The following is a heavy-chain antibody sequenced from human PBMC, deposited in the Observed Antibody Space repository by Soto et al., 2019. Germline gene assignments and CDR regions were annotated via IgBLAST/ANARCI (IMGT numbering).Heavy chain of an antibody. J-gene: IGHJ4*02. CDR2: IYPGDSDT. V-gene: IGHV5-51*01. Sequence: GESLKISCKGSGYSFTTYWIGWVRQMPGKGLEWMGIIYPGDSDTRYSPSFQGQVTISADKSISTAYLQWSSLKASDTAMYYCATGGYCSSTSCYNCFDYWGQGTLVTVSS. D-gene: IGHD2-2*02. CDR1: GYSFTTYW. CDR3: ATGGYCSSTSCYNCFDY.